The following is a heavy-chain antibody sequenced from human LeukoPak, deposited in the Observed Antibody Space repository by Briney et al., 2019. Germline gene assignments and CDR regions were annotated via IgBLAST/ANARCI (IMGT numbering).Heavy chain of an antibody. Sequence: ASVKVSCKASGYTFTSYDINWVRQATGQGLEWMGWMNPNSGNTGYAQKFQGRVTMTRNTSISTAYMELSSLRSEDTAVYYCAREETTIDAFDIWGQGTMVNVSS. CDR1: GYTFTSYD. CDR2: MNPNSGNT. J-gene: IGHJ3*02. V-gene: IGHV1-8*01. D-gene: IGHD5-12*01. CDR3: AREETTIDAFDI.